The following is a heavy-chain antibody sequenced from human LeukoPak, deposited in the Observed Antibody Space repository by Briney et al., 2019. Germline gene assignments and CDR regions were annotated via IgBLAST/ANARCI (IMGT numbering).Heavy chain of an antibody. CDR1: GYTFTSYG. CDR2: ISAYNGNT. D-gene: IGHD3-10*01. Sequence: ASVKVSCKASGYTFTSYGISWVRQAPGQGLEWMGWISAYNGNTNYAQKLQGRVTMTTDTSTSTAYMELRSLRSDDTAVYYCAREKTVLLCFVEVEEHPRYYYYGMDVWGQGTTVTVSS. CDR3: AREKTVLLCFVEVEEHPRYYYYGMDV. J-gene: IGHJ6*02. V-gene: IGHV1-18*01.